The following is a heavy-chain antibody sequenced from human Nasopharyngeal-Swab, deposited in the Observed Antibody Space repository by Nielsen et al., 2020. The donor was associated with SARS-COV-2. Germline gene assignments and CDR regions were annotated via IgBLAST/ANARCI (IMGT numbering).Heavy chain of an antibody. V-gene: IGHV3-69-1*01. D-gene: IGHD2-21*01. J-gene: IGHJ3*01. CDR3: ARDRDWAFDV. Sequence: ETLSLTCAASGFIFSDYSMNWVRQAPGKGLEWISYIRSSNDIYYADSVKGRFTISRDHAKNSLYLQMSSLRVEDTAVYYCARDRDWAFDVWGQGAVVTVSS. CDR1: GFIFSDYS. CDR2: IRSSNDI.